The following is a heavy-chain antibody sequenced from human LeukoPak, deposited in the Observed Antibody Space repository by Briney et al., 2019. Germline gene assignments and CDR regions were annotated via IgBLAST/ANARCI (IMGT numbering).Heavy chain of an antibody. V-gene: IGHV3-43*02. Sequence: GGSLRLSCAASGFTFDDYAMHWVRQAPGKGLEWVSLISGDGGSTYYADSVKGRFTISRDNSKNSLYLQMNSLRTEDTALYYCAKDMGYYGPVHGMDVWGQGTTVTVSS. D-gene: IGHD3-10*01. CDR3: AKDMGYYGPVHGMDV. CDR1: GFTFDDYA. J-gene: IGHJ6*02. CDR2: ISGDGGST.